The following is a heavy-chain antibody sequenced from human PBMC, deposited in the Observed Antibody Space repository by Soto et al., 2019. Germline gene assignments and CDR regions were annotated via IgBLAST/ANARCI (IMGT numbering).Heavy chain of an antibody. V-gene: IGHV4-4*07. CDR2: IYTSGST. D-gene: IGHD3-22*01. CDR1: GGSISSYY. J-gene: IGHJ5*02. Sequence: SETLSLTCTVSGGSISSYYWSWIRQPAGKGLEWIGRIYTSGSTNYNPSLKSRVTMSVDTSKNRFSLKLSSVTAADTAVYYCARDPHFGYDSSGYFDPWGQGTLVTVSS. CDR3: ARDPHFGYDSSGYFDP.